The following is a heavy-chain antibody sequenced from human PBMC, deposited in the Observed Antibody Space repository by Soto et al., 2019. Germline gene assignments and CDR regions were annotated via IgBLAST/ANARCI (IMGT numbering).Heavy chain of an antibody. CDR3: SRDYYGPGPD. V-gene: IGHV3-7*04. CDR1: GLTLSRYW. J-gene: IGHJ4*02. CDR2: IKEDGGKT. D-gene: IGHD3-22*01. Sequence: EVQLVESGGGLVQPGGSLRLSCVASGLTLSRYWMSWVRQAPGKGLEWVANIKEDGGKTYYVDSVKGRFTISRDNAKNSVYLQMNSRRVEATAVYYCSRDYYGPGPDWGQGTLVIVSS.